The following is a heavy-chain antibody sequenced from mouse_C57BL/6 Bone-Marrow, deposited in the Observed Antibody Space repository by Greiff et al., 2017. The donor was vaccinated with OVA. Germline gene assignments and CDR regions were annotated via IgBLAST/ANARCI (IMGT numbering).Heavy chain of an antibody. CDR3: TTTLIYYYGSSSYYYAMDY. CDR2: IDPENGDT. V-gene: IGHV14-4*01. Sequence: EVQGVESGAELVRPGASVKLSCTASGFNIKDDYMHWVKQRPEQGLEWIGWIDPENGDTEYASKFQGKATITADTSSNTAYLQLSSLTSEDTAVYYCTTTLIYYYGSSSYYYAMDYWGQGTSVTVSS. CDR1: GFNIKDDY. D-gene: IGHD1-1*01. J-gene: IGHJ4*01.